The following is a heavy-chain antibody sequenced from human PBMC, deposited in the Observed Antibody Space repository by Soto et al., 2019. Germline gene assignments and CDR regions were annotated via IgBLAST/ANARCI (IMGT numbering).Heavy chain of an antibody. CDR3: ARSPSGGGYYCDY. CDR2: INNDGSAT. V-gene: IGHV3-74*01. CDR1: EFTFSAYW. Sequence: EVPLVQSGGGLVQPGGSLRLSCAASEFTFSAYWMYWVRQVPGKGLVWVSRINNDGSATSYADSVQGRFTISRDNAKNTLHLTITRLRAEDTAVYYCARSPSGGGYYCDYWGRGTLVTVSS. J-gene: IGHJ4*02. D-gene: IGHD3-10*01.